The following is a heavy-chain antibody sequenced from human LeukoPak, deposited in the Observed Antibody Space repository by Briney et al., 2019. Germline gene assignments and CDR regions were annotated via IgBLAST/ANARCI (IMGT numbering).Heavy chain of an antibody. CDR2: IYTSGST. J-gene: IGHJ3*02. D-gene: IGHD5-12*01. CDR3: ARVGGWLRTIDAFDI. CDR1: GCSISSYY. V-gene: IGHV4-4*07. Sequence: SETLSLTCTVSGCSISSYYWSWLRQPAGKGPEWIGRIYTSGSTNYNPSLKSRVTMSVDTSKNQFSLKLSSVTAADTAVYYCARVGGWLRTIDAFDIWGQGTMVTVSS.